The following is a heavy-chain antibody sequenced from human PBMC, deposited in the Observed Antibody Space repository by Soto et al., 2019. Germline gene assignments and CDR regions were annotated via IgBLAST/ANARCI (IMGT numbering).Heavy chain of an antibody. J-gene: IGHJ4*02. CDR1: GFTFSDYA. D-gene: IGHD3-3*01. CDR2: ISGSGGST. V-gene: IGHV3-23*01. Sequence: EVQLLESGGGLVQPGGSLRLSCAASGFTFSDYAMTWVRQAPGKGLEWVSGISGSGGSTYYADSVKGRFTISRDTSKDTLYLQMNSLRAEDTAVYYCAKSWVFGVVTLAGSDYWGQGTLVTVSS. CDR3: AKSWVFGVVTLAGSDY.